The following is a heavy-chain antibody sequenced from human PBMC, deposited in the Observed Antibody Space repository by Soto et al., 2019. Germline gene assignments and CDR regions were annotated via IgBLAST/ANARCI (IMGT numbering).Heavy chain of an antibody. V-gene: IGHV3-7*03. Sequence: GGSLRLSCAASGFTFSSYWMSWVRQAPGKGLEWVANIKQDGSEKYYVDSVKGRFTISRDNAKNSLYLQMNSLRAEDTAVYYCARAVGGNSDWYFDLWGRGTLVTVSS. CDR1: GFTFSSYW. CDR3: ARAVGGNSDWYFDL. CDR2: IKQDGSEK. J-gene: IGHJ2*01. D-gene: IGHD6-19*01.